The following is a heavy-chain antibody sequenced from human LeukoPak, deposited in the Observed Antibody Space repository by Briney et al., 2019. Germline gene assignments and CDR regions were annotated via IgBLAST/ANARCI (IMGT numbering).Heavy chain of an antibody. J-gene: IGHJ6*02. CDR2: ISAYNGNT. V-gene: IGHV1-18*01. D-gene: IGHD3-3*01. Sequence: ASVKVSCKASGHTFTSYGISWVRQAPGQGLEWMGWISAYNGNTNYAQKLQGRVTMTTDTSTSTAYMELRSLRSDDTAVYYCARDQRFLEWLYYDYYYYGMDVWGQGTTVTVSS. CDR1: GHTFTSYG. CDR3: ARDQRFLEWLYYDYYYYGMDV.